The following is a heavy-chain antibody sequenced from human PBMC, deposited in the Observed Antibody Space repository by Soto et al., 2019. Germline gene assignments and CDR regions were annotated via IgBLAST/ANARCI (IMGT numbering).Heavy chain of an antibody. D-gene: IGHD4-17*01. Sequence: QVQLVQSGAEVKKPGASVKVSCKASGYTFTRYAMHWVRQAPGQGLEWMGWINTGNGNTHYSQKFQGRVTFTRDASATTAYMELSSLTSEHTAVYYCARNVDYFDPWGQGTLVTVSS. CDR2: INTGNGNT. CDR1: GYTFTRYA. CDR3: ARNVDYFDP. J-gene: IGHJ5*02. V-gene: IGHV1-3*04.